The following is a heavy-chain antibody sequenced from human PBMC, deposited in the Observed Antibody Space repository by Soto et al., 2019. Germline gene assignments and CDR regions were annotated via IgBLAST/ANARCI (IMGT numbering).Heavy chain of an antibody. CDR2: IIPIFGTA. V-gene: IGHV1-69*06. CDR3: ARDVIVGAMNAFGI. J-gene: IGHJ3*02. D-gene: IGHD1-26*01. Sequence: SVKVSCKASGGTFSSYAISWVRQAPGQGLEWMGGIIPIFGTANYAQKFQGRVTITADKSTSTAYMELSSLRSEDTAVYYCARDVIVGAMNAFGIWGRGTMVTVSS. CDR1: GGTFSSYA.